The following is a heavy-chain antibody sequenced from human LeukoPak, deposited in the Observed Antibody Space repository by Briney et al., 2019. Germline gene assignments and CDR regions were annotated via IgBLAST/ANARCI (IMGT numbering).Heavy chain of an antibody. V-gene: IGHV4-38-2*01. Sequence: SETLSLTCAVSGYSISSGYYWGWIRQPPGEGLEWIGSIYHSGSTYYNPSLKSRVTISVDTSKNQFSLKLSSVTAADTAVYYCAINLDNGVGNHPNDYWGQGTLVTVSS. CDR2: IYHSGST. CDR3: AINLDNGVGNHPNDY. CDR1: GYSISSGYY. D-gene: IGHD1-14*01. J-gene: IGHJ4*02.